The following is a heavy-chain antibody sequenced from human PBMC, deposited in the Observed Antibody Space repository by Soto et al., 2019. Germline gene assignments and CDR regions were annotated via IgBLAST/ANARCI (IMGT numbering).Heavy chain of an antibody. CDR2: IYHSGST. CDR3: ARARAEYYYDSSGYYYAPDPLYYFDY. CDR1: GGSISSGGYS. Sequence: QLQLQESGSGLVKPSQTLSLTCAVSGGSISSGGYSWSWIRQPPGKGLEWIGYIYHSGSTYYNPSLKSRVTLSVDRSKNQFSLKLSSVTAADTAVYYCARARAEYYYDSSGYYYAPDPLYYFDYWGQGTLVTVSS. J-gene: IGHJ4*02. V-gene: IGHV4-30-2*01. D-gene: IGHD3-22*01.